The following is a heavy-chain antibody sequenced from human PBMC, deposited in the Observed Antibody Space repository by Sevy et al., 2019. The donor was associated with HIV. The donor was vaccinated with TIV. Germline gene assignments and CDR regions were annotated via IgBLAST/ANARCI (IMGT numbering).Heavy chain of an antibody. D-gene: IGHD5-12*01. J-gene: IGHJ4*02. CDR3: ARDGRWLQLYAFDY. CDR1: GYTFTSYG. CDR2: ISAYNGNT. V-gene: IGHV1-18*01. Sequence: ASVKVSCKASGYTFTSYGISWVRQAPGQGLEWMGWISAYNGNTNYAQKLQGRVTMTTATSTSTAYMELRSLRSDDTAVYYCARDGRWLQLYAFDYWGQGTLVTVSS.